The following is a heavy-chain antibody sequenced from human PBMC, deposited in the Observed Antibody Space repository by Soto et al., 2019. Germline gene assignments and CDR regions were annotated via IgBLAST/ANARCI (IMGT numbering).Heavy chain of an antibody. Sequence: TLSRTCSFSGDSITSGGSYWSWVRDRPGKCLEYIGYISYSGTTYYNPSLKRRVTMSLDTSENQFSLRLSFVTAADTAVYYCERERQFGPSSGRFDPWGQGTPVTVYS. CDR1: GDSITSGGSY. CDR3: ERERQFGPSSGRFDP. CDR2: ISYSGTT. J-gene: IGHJ5*02. V-gene: IGHV4-31*03. D-gene: IGHD3-10*01.